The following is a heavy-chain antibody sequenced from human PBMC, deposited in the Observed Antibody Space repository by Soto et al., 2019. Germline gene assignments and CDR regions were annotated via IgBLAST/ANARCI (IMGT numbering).Heavy chain of an antibody. CDR3: ASRRLEYCSSIECYVFDY. V-gene: IGHV3-23*01. D-gene: IGHD2-2*01. Sequence: EAQLLESGGGLVQPGGSLRLSCAASGFTFRSYGMNWVRQAPGKGLEWVSGISTSGGSTDYADSVKGRFTISRDNYKNTVYLQMNNLRAEDTAVYYCASRRLEYCSSIECYVFDYWGQGTLVTVSS. J-gene: IGHJ4*02. CDR1: GFTFRSYG. CDR2: ISTSGGST.